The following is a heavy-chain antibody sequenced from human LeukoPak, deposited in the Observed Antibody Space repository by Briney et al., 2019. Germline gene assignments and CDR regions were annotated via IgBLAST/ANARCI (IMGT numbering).Heavy chain of an antibody. Sequence: QTGGSLRLSCAASGFTFSSYAMNWVRQAPGKGLEWVSCISGTGSNSYYADSLKGRFAISRDNAKNTLYLQMNSLRTEDTAAYYCAKHLFEDSSGGGDFDYWGQGTMVTVSS. V-gene: IGHV3-23*01. CDR1: GFTFSSYA. J-gene: IGHJ4*02. CDR3: AKHLFEDSSGGGDFDY. D-gene: IGHD3-10*01. CDR2: ISGTGSNS.